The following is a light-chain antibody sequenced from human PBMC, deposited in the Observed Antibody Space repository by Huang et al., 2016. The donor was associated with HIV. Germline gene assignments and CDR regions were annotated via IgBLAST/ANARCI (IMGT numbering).Light chain of an antibody. CDR1: QNVRNN. Sequence: EITMTKSPATLSVSPGGIATPSCRASQNVRNNLAWYQQKTGQAPRLLIYETSTRASGIPSRFSCSGSATDFTLTISGLQSEDFAIYYCQQYDKWPPGLTFGGGTKVEI. CDR3: QQYDKWPPGLT. J-gene: IGKJ4*01. CDR2: ETS. V-gene: IGKV3D-15*01.